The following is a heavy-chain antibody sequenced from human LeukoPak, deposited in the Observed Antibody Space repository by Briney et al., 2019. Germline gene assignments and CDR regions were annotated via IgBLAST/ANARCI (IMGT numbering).Heavy chain of an antibody. CDR3: AKTNYCSGGSCYYVIDYYGMDV. D-gene: IGHD2-15*01. CDR2: IRRNGSNE. Sequence: PGGSLSLSCVASGFTFSSYSVNWVRYPPAKGLDCVAFIRRNGSNEYYVDSVKGRFTISRDNSKNTLYLQMNSLRAEDTAVYYCAKTNYCSGGSCYYVIDYYGMDVWGQGTTVTVSS. V-gene: IGHV3-30*02. CDR1: GFTFSSYS. J-gene: IGHJ6*02.